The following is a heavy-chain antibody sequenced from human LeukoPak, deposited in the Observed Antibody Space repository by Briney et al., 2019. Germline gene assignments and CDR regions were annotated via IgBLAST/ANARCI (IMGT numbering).Heavy chain of an antibody. CDR3: ARMGGYSSGWYAEYFQH. D-gene: IGHD6-19*01. V-gene: IGHV4-59*08. CDR1: GGSISSYY. J-gene: IGHJ1*01. Sequence: SETLSLTCTVSGGSISSYYWSWIRQPPGKGLEWIGYIYYSGSTNYNPSLKSRVTISVDTSKNQFSLKLSSVTAADTAVYYCARMGGYSSGWYAEYFQHWGQGTLVTVSS. CDR2: IYYSGST.